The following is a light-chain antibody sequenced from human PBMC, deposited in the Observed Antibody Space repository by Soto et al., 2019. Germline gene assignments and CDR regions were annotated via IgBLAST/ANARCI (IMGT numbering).Light chain of an antibody. CDR2: YVT. V-gene: IGLV2-14*03. J-gene: IGLJ1*01. CDR1: SSDIGGYNY. CDR3: SSYTSTASYV. Sequence: QSALTQPASVSGSSGQSITISCTGTSSDIGGYNYVSWYQQHPGKAPKLIINYVTNRPSGVSNRFSGSKSGNTASLTISGLQADDEGDYYCSSYTSTASYVFGTGTKLTVL.